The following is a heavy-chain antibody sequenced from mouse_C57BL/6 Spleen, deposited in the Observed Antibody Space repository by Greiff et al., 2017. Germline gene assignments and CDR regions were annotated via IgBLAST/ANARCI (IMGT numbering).Heavy chain of an antibody. CDR3: ARETAQARRAMDY. V-gene: IGHV14-2*01. CDR1: GFNIKDYY. Sequence: EVQLQQSGAELVKPGASVKLSCTASGFNIKDYYMHWVKQRTEQGLEWIGRIDPEDGDTKYAPKFQGKATITADTSSNTAYLQLSSLTSEDTAVYYCARETAQARRAMDYWGQGTSVTVSS. D-gene: IGHD3-2*02. CDR2: IDPEDGDT. J-gene: IGHJ4*01.